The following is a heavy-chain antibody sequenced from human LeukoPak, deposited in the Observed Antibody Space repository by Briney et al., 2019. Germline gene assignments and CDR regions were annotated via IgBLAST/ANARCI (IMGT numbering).Heavy chain of an antibody. J-gene: IGHJ4*02. CDR2: IWYDGSNK. Sequence: TGRSLRLSCAASGFTFSSYGMHWARQAPGKGLEWVAVIWYDGSNKYYADSVKGRFTISRDNSKNTLYLQMNSLRAEDTAVYYCASGRDVAVAGMRYYFDYWGQGTLVTVSS. V-gene: IGHV3-33*01. CDR3: ASGRDVAVAGMRYYFDY. D-gene: IGHD6-19*01. CDR1: GFTFSSYG.